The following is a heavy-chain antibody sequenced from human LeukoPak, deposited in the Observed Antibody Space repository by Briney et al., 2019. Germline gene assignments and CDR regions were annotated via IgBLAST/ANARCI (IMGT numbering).Heavy chain of an antibody. CDR3: ASAAAAGTTGFDY. CDR2: IYYSGGT. D-gene: IGHD6-13*01. V-gene: IGHV4-59*05. Sequence: PSETLSLTCTVSGGSISSYYWSWIRQPPGKGLEWIGSIYYSGGTYYNPSLKSRVTISVDTSKNQFSLKLSSVTAADTAVYYCASAAAAGTTGFDYWGQGTLVTVSS. CDR1: GGSISSYY. J-gene: IGHJ4*02.